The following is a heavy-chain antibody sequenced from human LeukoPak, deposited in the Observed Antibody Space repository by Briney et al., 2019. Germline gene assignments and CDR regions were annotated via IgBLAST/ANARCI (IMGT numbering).Heavy chain of an antibody. V-gene: IGHV1-2*02. Sequence: ASVKVSCKASGYTFTGYYMHWVRQAPGQGLEWMGWINPNSGGTNYAQKFQGRVTMTRDTSISTAYMELSRLRSDDTAVYYCASGRAGYSSGWDPLVDYWGQGTLVTVSS. CDR3: ASGRAGYSSGWDPLVDY. D-gene: IGHD6-19*01. CDR1: GYTFTGYY. J-gene: IGHJ4*02. CDR2: INPNSGGT.